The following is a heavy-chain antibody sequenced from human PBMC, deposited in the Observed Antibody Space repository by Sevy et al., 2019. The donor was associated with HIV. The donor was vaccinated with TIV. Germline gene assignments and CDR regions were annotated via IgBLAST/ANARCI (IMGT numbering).Heavy chain of an antibody. CDR3: TTGGSLFQH. V-gene: IGHV3-15*01. Sequence: GGSLRLSCAASGFTFTNVWMIWVRQAPGKGLEWVAHIKSKTDGGTTDYAAPVRGRLTISRDNSKNKLYLQMNSLKTEDTAVYYCTTGGSLFQHWGQGTLVTVSS. CDR2: IKSKTDGGTT. CDR1: GFTFTNVW. D-gene: IGHD3-16*01. J-gene: IGHJ1*01.